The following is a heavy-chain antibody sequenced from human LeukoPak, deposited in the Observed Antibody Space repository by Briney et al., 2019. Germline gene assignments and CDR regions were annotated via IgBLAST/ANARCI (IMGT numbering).Heavy chain of an antibody. Sequence: GGSLRLSCAASGFTFSSFWMSWVRKAPGKGLEWVANINQDGSGKYFVDSVKGRFTISRDNAKNSLYLQMNSLRAEDTAVYYCARGVSGEPWGQGTLVTVSS. CDR1: GFTFSSFW. V-gene: IGHV3-7*01. J-gene: IGHJ5*02. CDR3: ARGVSGEP. CDR2: INQDGSGK. D-gene: IGHD1-14*01.